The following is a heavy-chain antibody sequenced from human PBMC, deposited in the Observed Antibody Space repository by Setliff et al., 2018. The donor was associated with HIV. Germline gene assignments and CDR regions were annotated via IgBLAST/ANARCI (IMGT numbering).Heavy chain of an antibody. Sequence: PSETLSLTCSVSGYSINTAYHWGWIRQSPGKGLEWIGGFHHSGSTHYNPSLKSRVTMSVDTSKNQFSLKLSSVTAADTAIYYCARRIYGNNPYFDYWSQGTLVTVSS. J-gene: IGHJ4*02. V-gene: IGHV4-38-2*01. CDR3: ARRIYGNNPYFDY. CDR1: GYSINTAYH. D-gene: IGHD4-17*01. CDR2: FHHSGST.